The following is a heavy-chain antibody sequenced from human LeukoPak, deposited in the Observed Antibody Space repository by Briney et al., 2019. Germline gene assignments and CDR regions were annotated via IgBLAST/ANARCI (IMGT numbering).Heavy chain of an antibody. J-gene: IGHJ1*01. D-gene: IGHD6-13*01. CDR1: GFTFSSYT. CDR2: MSFDGRNK. CDR3: TRDMDTSSWYGEFFHD. V-gene: IGHV3-30*07. Sequence: TGGSLRLSCAASGFTFSSYTMHWLRQAPGKGPKWVAVMSFDGRNKNHADSVKGRFIISRDNSKDTLYLKMNSLRPEDSGVYYCTRDMDTSSWYGEFFHDWGQGTQVIVSS.